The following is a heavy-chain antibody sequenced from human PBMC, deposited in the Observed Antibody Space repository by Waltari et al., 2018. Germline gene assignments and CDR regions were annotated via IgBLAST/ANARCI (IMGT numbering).Heavy chain of an antibody. D-gene: IGHD2-21*02. CDR1: GASISSDHW. Sequence: QVQLKESGPGLLRPSGTLSLTCGVSGASISSDHWWAWARPAPGEGLEWIGEIYHAGPPHYNPSLKSRLTMLLDQSANQFSLQLTSVTAADTGVYYCARVVFTADYYFDYWGQGTPVTVSS. J-gene: IGHJ4*02. CDR3: ARVVFTADYYFDY. V-gene: IGHV4-4*02. CDR2: IYHAGPP.